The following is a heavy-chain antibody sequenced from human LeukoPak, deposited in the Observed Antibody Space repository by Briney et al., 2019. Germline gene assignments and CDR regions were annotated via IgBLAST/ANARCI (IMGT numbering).Heavy chain of an antibody. V-gene: IGHV3-11*06. CDR3: ARDLGFGESWDY. Sequence: PGGSLRLSCAASGFTFSDYYMSWIRQAPGKGLEWVSYISSSSSYTNYADSVKGRFTISRDNAKNSLYLQMNSLRAEDTAVYYCARDLGFGESWDYWGQGTLVTVSS. CDR2: ISSSSSYT. D-gene: IGHD3-10*01. J-gene: IGHJ4*02. CDR1: GFTFSDYY.